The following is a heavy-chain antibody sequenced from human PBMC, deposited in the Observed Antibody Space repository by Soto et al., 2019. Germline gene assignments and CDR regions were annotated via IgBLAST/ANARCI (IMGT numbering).Heavy chain of an antibody. D-gene: IGHD2-15*01. J-gene: IGHJ4*02. CDR1: GFTVSSNY. V-gene: IGHV3-23*01. CDR3: AKDPASHCYDY. CDR2: ISGSGGST. Sequence: GGSLRLSCAASGFTVSSNYMSWVRQAPGKGLEWVSVISGSGGSTYYADSVKGRFTISRDNSKNTLYLQMNSLRAEDTAVYYCAKDPASHCYDYWGQGTLVTVSS.